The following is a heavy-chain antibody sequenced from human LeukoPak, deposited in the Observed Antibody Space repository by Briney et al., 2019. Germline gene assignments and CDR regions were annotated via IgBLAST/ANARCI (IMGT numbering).Heavy chain of an antibody. CDR1: GGSISSSSYY. V-gene: IGHV4-39*07. CDR2: IYYGGST. D-gene: IGHD3-10*01. CDR3: ARRGFGDPTVIAFDY. Sequence: VRSSETLSLTCTVSGGSISSSSYYWGWIRQPPGKGLEWIGSIYYGGSTYYNPSLKSRVTISVDTSKNQFSLNLSSVTAADTAVYYCARRGFGDPTVIAFDYWGQGTLVTVSS. J-gene: IGHJ4*02.